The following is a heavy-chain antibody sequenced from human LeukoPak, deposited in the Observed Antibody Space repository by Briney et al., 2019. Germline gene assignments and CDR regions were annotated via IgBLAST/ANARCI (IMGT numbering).Heavy chain of an antibody. D-gene: IGHD1-1*01. CDR3: ARVGCRLQVQLEFYYYYMDV. V-gene: IGHV4-39*07. Sequence: SETLSLTCTVSGGSISGSSYYWGWIRQPPGKGLEWIGSIYHSGSTYYNPSLKSRVTISVDRSKNQFSLKLSSVTAADTAVYYCARVGCRLQVQLEFYYYYMDVWGKGTTVTVSS. CDR2: IYHSGST. J-gene: IGHJ6*03. CDR1: GGSISGSSYY.